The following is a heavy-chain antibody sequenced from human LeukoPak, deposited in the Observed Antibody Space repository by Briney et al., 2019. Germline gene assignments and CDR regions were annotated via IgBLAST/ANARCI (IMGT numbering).Heavy chain of an antibody. Sequence: PAETLSLTCTVSGGSISSGTYYWNWIRQPAGKGLEWIGRIYTSGSTNYNPSLKSRVTISVDTSKNQFSLKLSSVTAADTAVYYCATIAAAGREYFQHWGQGTLVTVSS. CDR1: GGSISSGTYY. CDR2: IYTSGST. V-gene: IGHV4-61*02. D-gene: IGHD6-13*01. J-gene: IGHJ1*01. CDR3: ATIAAAGREYFQH.